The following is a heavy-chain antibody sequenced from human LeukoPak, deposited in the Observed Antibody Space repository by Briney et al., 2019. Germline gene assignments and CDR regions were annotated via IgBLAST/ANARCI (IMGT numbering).Heavy chain of an antibody. CDR1: GYTFTSYG. J-gene: IGHJ6*03. Sequence: ASVKVSCKASGYTFTSYGISWVRQAPGQGLEWMGWISAYNGNTNYAQKLQGRVTMTTDTSTSTAYMELRSLRSDDTAVYYCARDNGGTAMAYYYYYMDVWGKGTTVTLSS. CDR2: ISAYNGNT. D-gene: IGHD5-18*01. V-gene: IGHV1-18*01. CDR3: ARDNGGTAMAYYYYYMDV.